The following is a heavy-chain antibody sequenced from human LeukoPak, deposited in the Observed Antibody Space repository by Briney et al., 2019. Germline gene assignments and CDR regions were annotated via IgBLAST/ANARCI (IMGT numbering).Heavy chain of an antibody. V-gene: IGHV4-4*07. Sequence: SETLSLTCSVSGGSISTYSWTWIRHPAGKGLEWIGRIYTSWSTNYNPSLKSRITMSVDTSKSQFSLNLTSVNAANTAVYYCARAASGSSKYDYWGQGILVTVSS. J-gene: IGHJ4*02. CDR1: GGSISTYS. CDR2: IYTSWST. D-gene: IGHD6-13*01. CDR3: ARAASGSSKYDY.